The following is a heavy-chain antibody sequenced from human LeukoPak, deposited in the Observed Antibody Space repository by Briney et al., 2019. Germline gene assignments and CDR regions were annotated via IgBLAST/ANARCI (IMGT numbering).Heavy chain of an antibody. D-gene: IGHD6-6*01. CDR1: GGSISSGGYY. Sequence: PSETLSLTCTVSGGSISSGGYYWSWIRQHPGKGLGWIGYIYYSGSTYYNPSLKSRVTISVDTSKNQFSLKLSSVTAADTAVYYCARVAYSSSSPVNWFDPWGQGTLVTVSS. J-gene: IGHJ5*02. CDR3: ARVAYSSSSPVNWFDP. V-gene: IGHV4-31*03. CDR2: IYYSGST.